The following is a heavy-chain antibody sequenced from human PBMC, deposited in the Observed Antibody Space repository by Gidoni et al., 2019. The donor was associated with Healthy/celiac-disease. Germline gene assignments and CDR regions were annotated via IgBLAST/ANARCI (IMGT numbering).Heavy chain of an antibody. V-gene: IGHV4-59*01. CDR3: ARDIRIAAYNWFDP. CDR2: IYYSGST. J-gene: IGHJ5*02. CDR1: GGSISSYY. Sequence: QVQLQESGPGLVKPSETLSLTCTVSGGSISSYYWSWIRQPPGKGLEWIGYIYYSGSTNYNPSLKSRVTISVDTSKNQFSLKLSSVTAADTAVYYCARDIRIAAYNWFDPWGQGTLVTVSS. D-gene: IGHD6-13*01.